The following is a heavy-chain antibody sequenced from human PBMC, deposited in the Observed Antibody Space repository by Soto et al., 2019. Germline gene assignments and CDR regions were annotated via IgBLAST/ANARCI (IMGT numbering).Heavy chain of an antibody. D-gene: IGHD6-13*01. Sequence: QVQLQQWGAGLLKPSETLSLTCAVYGGSFSGYYWSWIRQPPGKGLEWIGEINHSGSTNYNPSLKRRITTAVDTSKNQLSLKLSSVTAADTAVYYCARTYSSSWSPFEYWGQGTLVTVSS. J-gene: IGHJ4*02. CDR2: INHSGST. CDR1: GGSFSGYY. V-gene: IGHV4-34*01. CDR3: ARTYSSSWSPFEY.